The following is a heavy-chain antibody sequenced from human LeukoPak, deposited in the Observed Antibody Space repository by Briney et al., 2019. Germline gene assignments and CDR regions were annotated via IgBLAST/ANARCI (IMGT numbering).Heavy chain of an antibody. J-gene: IGHJ4*02. Sequence: GGSLRLSCAASGFTFSSYAMSWVRQAPGKGLEWVSAISGSGGSTYYADSVKGRLTISRDNAKNSLYLQMNSLGAEDTAVYYCARSLGRYCSGGPCYYFDYWGQGTLVTVSS. D-gene: IGHD2-15*01. CDR1: GFTFSSYA. CDR3: ARSLGRYCSGGPCYYFDY. CDR2: ISGSGGST. V-gene: IGHV3-23*01.